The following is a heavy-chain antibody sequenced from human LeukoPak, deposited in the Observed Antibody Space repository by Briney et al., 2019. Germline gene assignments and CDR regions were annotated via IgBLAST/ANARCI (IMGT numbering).Heavy chain of an antibody. V-gene: IGHV3-48*01. CDR2: MRGSGGGI. CDR3: ARVHEGNYYHYYMDV. Sequence: GGSLRLSCAASGFPFSTYSVTWVRQAPGKGLEWISYMRGSGGGIYYADSVQGRFTISRDNAKNSLYLQMSSLRAEDTAVYYCARVHEGNYYHYYMDVWGKGTTVTVSS. CDR1: GFPFSTYS. J-gene: IGHJ6*03.